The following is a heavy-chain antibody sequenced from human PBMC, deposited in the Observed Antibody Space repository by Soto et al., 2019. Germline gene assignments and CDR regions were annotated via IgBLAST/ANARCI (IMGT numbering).Heavy chain of an antibody. CDR2: IKSKTDGGTT. D-gene: IGHD2-15*01. V-gene: IGHV3-15*07. CDR3: TTDLVVVVGTTLVGYYYDGMDV. Sequence: PGGSLRLSCAASGFTFSNAWMNWVRQAPGKGLEWVGRIKSKTDGGTTDYAAPVKGRFTIPRDDSKNPLYLQMNSLKTEDAAVYYCTTDLVVVVGTTLVGYYYDGMDVWGQGTTVTVSS. J-gene: IGHJ6*02. CDR1: GFTFSNAW.